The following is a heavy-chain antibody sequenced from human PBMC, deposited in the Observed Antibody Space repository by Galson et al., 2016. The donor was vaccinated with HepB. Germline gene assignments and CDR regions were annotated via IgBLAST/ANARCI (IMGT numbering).Heavy chain of an antibody. V-gene: IGHV3-30*18. J-gene: IGHJ6*02. CDR2: ISYDGTAQ. CDR1: GFTFSTYA. CDR3: AKDEFRGESGSHQGSYFGMNV. D-gene: IGHD3-10*01. Sequence: SLRLSCAASGFTFSTYAMHWVRQAPGKGLEWVAVISYDGTAQHYADSVKGRFTISRDNSKNTMYLQMNNVRAEDTAVYYCAKDEFRGESGSHQGSYFGMNVWGQGTTVTVSS.